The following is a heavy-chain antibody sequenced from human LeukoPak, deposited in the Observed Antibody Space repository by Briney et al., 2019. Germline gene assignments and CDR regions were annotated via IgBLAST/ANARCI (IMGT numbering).Heavy chain of an antibody. V-gene: IGHV1-2*02. Sequence: ASVKVSCKASGGTFSSYAIGWVRQAPGQGLEWMGWINPNSGGTNYAQKFQGRVTMTRDTSISTAYMELSRLRSDDTAVYYCARGRIGYSYGYIDYWGQGTLVTVSS. J-gene: IGHJ4*02. CDR3: ARGRIGYSYGYIDY. CDR2: INPNSGGT. D-gene: IGHD5-18*01. CDR1: GGTFSSYA.